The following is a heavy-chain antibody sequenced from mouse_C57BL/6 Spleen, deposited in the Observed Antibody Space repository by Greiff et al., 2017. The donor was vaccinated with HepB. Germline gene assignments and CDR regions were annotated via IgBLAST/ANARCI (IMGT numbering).Heavy chain of an antibody. CDR2: IDPSDSET. D-gene: IGHD1-1*01. V-gene: IGHV1-52*01. CDR1: GYTFTSYW. CDR3: AWAPYYYGSVYYAMDY. Sequence: QVQLQQPGAELVRPGSSVKLSCKASGYTFTSYWMHWVKQRPIQGLEWIGNIDPSDSETHYNQKFKDKATLTVDKSSSTAYMQLSSLTSEDSAVYYCAWAPYYYGSVYYAMDYWGQGTSVTVSS. J-gene: IGHJ4*01.